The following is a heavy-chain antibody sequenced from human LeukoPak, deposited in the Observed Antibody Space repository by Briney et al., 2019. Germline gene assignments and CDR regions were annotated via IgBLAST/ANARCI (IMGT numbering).Heavy chain of an antibody. CDR2: ISSSSSSI. CDR3: ARDRIVGATPYDY. Sequence: GGSLRLSCAASGFTFRSYTMNWVRQAPGKGLEWVSCISSSSSSIYYADSVKGRFTISRDDSKNSLYLQMNSLRAEDTAVYYCARDRIVGATPYDYWGQGSLVTVSS. V-gene: IGHV3-21*01. J-gene: IGHJ4*02. D-gene: IGHD1-26*01. CDR1: GFTFRSYT.